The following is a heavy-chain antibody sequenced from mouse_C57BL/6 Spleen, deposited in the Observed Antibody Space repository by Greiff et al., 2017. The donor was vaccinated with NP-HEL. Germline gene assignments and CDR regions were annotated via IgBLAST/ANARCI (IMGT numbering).Heavy chain of an antibody. J-gene: IGHJ2*01. V-gene: IGHV1-19*01. Sequence: VQLQQSGPVLVKPGASVKMSCKASGYTFTDYYMNWVKQSHGKSLEWIGVINPYNGGTSYNQKFKGKATLTVDKSSSTAYMELNSLTSEDSAVYYCAREENYPDYWGQGTTLTVSS. CDR1: GYTFTDYY. CDR3: AREENYPDY. CDR2: INPYNGGT. D-gene: IGHD1-1*01.